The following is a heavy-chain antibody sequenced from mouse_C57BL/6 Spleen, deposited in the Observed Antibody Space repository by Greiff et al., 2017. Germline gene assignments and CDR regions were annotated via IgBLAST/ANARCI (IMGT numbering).Heavy chain of an antibody. D-gene: IGHD1-1*01. CDR1: GFTFSSYA. V-gene: IGHV5-9-1*02. CDR2: ISSGGDYI. CDR3: TRGGDYYGSSYFFDD. J-gene: IGHJ2*01. Sequence: EVKLVESGEGLVKPGGSLKLSCAASGFTFSSYAMSWVRQTPEKRLEWVAYISSGGDYIYYADTVKGRFTISRDNARNTLYLQMSSLKSEDTAMYYCTRGGDYYGSSYFFDDWGQGTTLTVSS.